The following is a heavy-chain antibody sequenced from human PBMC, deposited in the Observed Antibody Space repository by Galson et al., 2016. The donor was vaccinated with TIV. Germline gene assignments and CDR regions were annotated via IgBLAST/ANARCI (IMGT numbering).Heavy chain of an antibody. V-gene: IGHV4-59*08. CDR1: GGSVGSYH. CDR2: IYYSGNTNY. Sequence: ETLSLTCSVSGGSVGSYHWSWIRQPPGKGLEWIGYIYYSGNTNYNYNPSLESRVTMSVDTSKTQVSLKLSSVTSADTAVYFCARAPYGENWYFDFWGRGTLVTVSS. D-gene: IGHD4-17*01. J-gene: IGHJ2*01. CDR3: ARAPYGENWYFDF.